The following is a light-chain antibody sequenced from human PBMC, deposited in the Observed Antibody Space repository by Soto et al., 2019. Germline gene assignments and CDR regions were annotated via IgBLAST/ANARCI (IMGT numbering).Light chain of an antibody. Sequence: DIVMTQSPDSLAVCLGERATINCKSSQSILYSSNNKNYLAWYQQKPGQPPKLLIYWASTRESGVPDRFSGSGSGTDFTLTISSLQAEDVAVYYCQQYYSTPNTFGQGTKLEIK. CDR3: QQYYSTPNT. V-gene: IGKV4-1*01. J-gene: IGKJ2*01. CDR2: WAS. CDR1: QSILYSSNNKNY.